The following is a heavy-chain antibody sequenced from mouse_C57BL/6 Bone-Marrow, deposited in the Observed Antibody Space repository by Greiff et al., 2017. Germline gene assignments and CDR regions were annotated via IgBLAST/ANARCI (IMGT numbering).Heavy chain of an antibody. V-gene: IGHV1-39*01. CDR1: GYSFTDYN. CDR3: ARRDYYGISLGGFDV. Sequence: VQLKESGPELVKPGASVKISCKASGYSFTDYNMNWVKQSNGKSLEWIGVINPNYGTTSYNQKFKGKATLTVDQPSSTAYMQLNSLTSEDSAVYYCARRDYYGISLGGFDVWGTGTTVTVSS. D-gene: IGHD1-1*01. J-gene: IGHJ1*03. CDR2: INPNYGTT.